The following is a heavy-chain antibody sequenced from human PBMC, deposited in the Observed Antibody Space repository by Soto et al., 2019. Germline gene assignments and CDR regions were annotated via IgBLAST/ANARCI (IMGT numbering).Heavy chain of an antibody. CDR1: GGSISSGGYS. J-gene: IGHJ4*02. D-gene: IGHD1-26*01. Sequence: QLQLQESGSGLVKPSQTLSLTCAVSGGSISSGGYSWSWIRQPPGKGLEWIGYIYHNGSTYYNPSLKIRVTISVDRSKNQFSLKLSSVTAADTAVYYCASSRGGSPTIVDYWGQGTLVTVSS. V-gene: IGHV4-30-2*01. CDR3: ASSRGGSPTIVDY. CDR2: IYHNGST.